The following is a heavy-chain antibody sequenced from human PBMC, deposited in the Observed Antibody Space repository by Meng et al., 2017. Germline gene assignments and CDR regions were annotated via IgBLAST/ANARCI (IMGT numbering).Heavy chain of an antibody. V-gene: IGHV3-33*01. CDR1: GFTFSSDG. Sequence: QVQLVESGGGVVQPGRSLRLSCAASGFTFSSDGMHWVRQAPGKGLEWVAVIWYDGSNKYYADSVKGRFTISRDNSKNTLYLQMNSLRAEDTAVYYCARDQSSGWPFDYWGQGTLVTVSS. J-gene: IGHJ4*02. CDR2: IWYDGSNK. D-gene: IGHD6-19*01. CDR3: ARDQSSGWPFDY.